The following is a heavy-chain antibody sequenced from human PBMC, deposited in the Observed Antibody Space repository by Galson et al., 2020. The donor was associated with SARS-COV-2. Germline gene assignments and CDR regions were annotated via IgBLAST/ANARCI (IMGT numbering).Heavy chain of an antibody. CDR3: ANTAMSIVGTTVRWFDP. CDR2: ISGSDDST. J-gene: IGHJ5*02. D-gene: IGHD1-26*01. CDR1: GFTFSKYG. V-gene: IGHV3-23*01. Sequence: GESLKISCVGSGFTFSKYGMSWVRQAPGKGLEWVSTISGSDDSTHHTDSTHYADSVKGRFTISRDNFKNTLYLQMNSLRAEDTALYYCANTAMSIVGTTVRWFDPWGQGTLVTVSS.